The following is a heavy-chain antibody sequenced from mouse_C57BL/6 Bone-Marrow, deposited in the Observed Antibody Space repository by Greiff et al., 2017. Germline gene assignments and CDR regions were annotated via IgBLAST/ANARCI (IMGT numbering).Heavy chain of an antibody. CDR1: GYTFTGYW. Sequence: QVQLQQSGAELMKPGASVKLSCKATGYTFTGYWIAWVKQRPGHGLEWIGEILPGSGSTNYTEKFKGKATFTADTSSNTAYMQLSSLTTEDSAIYYWARGGRGLTRKGDYWGQGTSVTVSS. CDR3: ARGGRGLTRKGDY. J-gene: IGHJ4*01. V-gene: IGHV1-9*01. D-gene: IGHD2-2*01. CDR2: ILPGSGST.